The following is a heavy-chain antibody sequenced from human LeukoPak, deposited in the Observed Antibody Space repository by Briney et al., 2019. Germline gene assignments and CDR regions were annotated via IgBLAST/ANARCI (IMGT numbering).Heavy chain of an antibody. Sequence: SETLSLTCTVSGGSISNYYWNWIRQSAGKGLEWIGRIYSIGSTNYNPSLKSRVTMSVDTSKNQFSLKLNSVTAADTAVYYCTRESRPFCPFAYWGQGVLVTVSS. CDR3: TRESRPFCPFAY. V-gene: IGHV4-4*07. CDR1: GGSISNYY. D-gene: IGHD2-2*01. J-gene: IGHJ4*02. CDR2: IYSIGST.